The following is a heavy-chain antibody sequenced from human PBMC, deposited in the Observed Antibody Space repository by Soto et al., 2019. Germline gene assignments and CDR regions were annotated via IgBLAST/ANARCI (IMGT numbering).Heavy chain of an antibody. CDR2: IRSKANSYAT. J-gene: IGHJ4*02. V-gene: IGHV3-73*01. CDR1: GFTFSGSA. CDR3: TRPTWDHVWYSSSSTQYYFDY. Sequence: HPGGSLRLSCAASGFTFSGSAMHWVRQASGKGLEWVGRIRSKANSYATAYAASVKGRFTISRDDSKNTAYLQMNSLKTEDTAVYYCTRPTWDHVWYSSSSTQYYFDYWGQGTLVTVSS. D-gene: IGHD6-6*01.